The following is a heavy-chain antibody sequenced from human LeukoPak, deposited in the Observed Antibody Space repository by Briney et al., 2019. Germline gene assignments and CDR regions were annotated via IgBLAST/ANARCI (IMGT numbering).Heavy chain of an antibody. Sequence: PGGSLRLSCEVSGFSVSSNYMSWVRQAPGKGLEWVSVIYSGTETYYADSVKGRFTISRDNSKNIAYLQMNSLRVEDTALYYCARAYSSGWRDYFDSWGQGTLVTVSS. CDR2: IYSGTET. D-gene: IGHD6-19*01. CDR1: GFSVSSNY. V-gene: IGHV3-53*01. CDR3: ARAYSSGWRDYFDS. J-gene: IGHJ4*02.